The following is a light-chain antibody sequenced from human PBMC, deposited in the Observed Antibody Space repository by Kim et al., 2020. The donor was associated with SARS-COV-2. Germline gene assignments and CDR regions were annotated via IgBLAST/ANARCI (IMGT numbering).Light chain of an antibody. CDR2: DAS. J-gene: IGKJ5*01. CDR3: QQYDNFPMT. V-gene: IGKV1-33*01. CDR1: QDINNF. Sequence: IHMTQSPSSVSASVGDRVTITCQVSQDINNFLKWFQQKPGKVPKLLIYDASILEIGVPSRFRGSGSGTQFTFTISSLQPDDFATYYCQQYDNFPMTFGQGKRLEIK.